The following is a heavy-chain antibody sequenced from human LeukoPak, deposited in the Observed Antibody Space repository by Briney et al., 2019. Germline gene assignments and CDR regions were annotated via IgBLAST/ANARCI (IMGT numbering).Heavy chain of an antibody. J-gene: IGHJ5*02. V-gene: IGHV7-4-1*02. D-gene: IGHD3-3*01. CDR2: INTNTGNP. CDR3: ARGPIYDFWSGYYFGNNWFDP. CDR1: GYTFTGYY. Sequence: ASVKVSCKASGYTFTGYYMHWVRQAPGQGLEWMGWINTNTGNPTYAQGFTGRFVFSLDTSVSTAYLQISSLKAEDTAVYYCARGPIYDFWSGYYFGNNWFDPWGQGTLVTVSS.